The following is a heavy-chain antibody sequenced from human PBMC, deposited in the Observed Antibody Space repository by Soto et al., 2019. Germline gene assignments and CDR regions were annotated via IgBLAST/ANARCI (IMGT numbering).Heavy chain of an antibody. Sequence: ASVKVSCKASGYTFTGYYMHWVRQAPGQGLEWMGWINPNSGGTNYAQKFQGWVTMTRDTSISTAYMELSGLRSDDTAVYYCARDPLRGYAPYYFAYGGQGTLVTVSS. CDR3: ARDPLRGYAPYYFAY. V-gene: IGHV1-2*04. CDR1: GYTFTGYY. D-gene: IGHD5-12*01. J-gene: IGHJ4*02. CDR2: INPNSGGT.